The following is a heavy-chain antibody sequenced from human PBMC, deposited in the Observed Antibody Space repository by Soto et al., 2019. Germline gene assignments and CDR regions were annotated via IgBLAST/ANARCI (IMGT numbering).Heavy chain of an antibody. CDR3: ARNNKWDDAFDI. J-gene: IGHJ3*02. CDR2: IYYSGST. D-gene: IGHD1-26*01. Sequence: SETLSLTCAVSGGSISSSSYYWGWIRQPPGKGLEWIGSIYYSGSTYYNPSLKSRVTISVDTSKNQFSLKLSSVTAADTAVYYCARNNKWDDAFDIWGQATMVTVSS. CDR1: GGSISSSSYY. V-gene: IGHV4-39*01.